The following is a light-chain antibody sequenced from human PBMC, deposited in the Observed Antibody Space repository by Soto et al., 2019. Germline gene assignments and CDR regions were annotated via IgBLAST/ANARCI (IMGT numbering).Light chain of an antibody. J-gene: IGLJ2*01. CDR2: EGT. CDR3: CSFAVGAALV. Sequence: QSALTQPASVSASPGQSITISCTGTSSNVGTYDLVSWYQHHPDKAPKLIIYEGTKRPSGISSRFSGSKSGNPASLTISGLQAEDDADYYCCSFAVGAALVFGGGTKLTVL. CDR1: SSNVGTYDL. V-gene: IGLV2-23*01.